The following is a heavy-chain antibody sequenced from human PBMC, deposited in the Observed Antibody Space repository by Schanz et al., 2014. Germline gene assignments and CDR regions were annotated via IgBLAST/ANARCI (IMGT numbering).Heavy chain of an antibody. Sequence: QVQLVQSGAEVKKPGASVKVSCKASGYTFSSYGISWVRQAPGQGLEWMGWISANNGNTNKAQKLQGRVTMTTDTSTSTAYMELRSLRSDDTAVYYCARDIQYHYDTSGPVGAFDIWGQGTVVTVSS. CDR2: ISANNGNT. D-gene: IGHD3-22*01. CDR3: ARDIQYHYDTSGPVGAFDI. V-gene: IGHV1-18*04. CDR1: GYTFSSYG. J-gene: IGHJ3*02.